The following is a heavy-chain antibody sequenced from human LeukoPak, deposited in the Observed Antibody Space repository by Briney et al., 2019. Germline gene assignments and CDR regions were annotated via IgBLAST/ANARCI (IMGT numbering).Heavy chain of an antibody. D-gene: IGHD2-2*01. V-gene: IGHV3-11*04. CDR1: GFTFSDYN. CDR2: ISRSGSTK. CDR3: ARVYCSSTSCYGYMDV. Sequence: PGGSLRLSCAASGFTFSDYNMRWIRQAPGKGLEWVSSISRSGSTKYYADSVKGRFTISRDNSKNTLYLQMNSLRAEDTAVYYCARVYCSSTSCYGYMDVWGKGTTVTVSS. J-gene: IGHJ6*03.